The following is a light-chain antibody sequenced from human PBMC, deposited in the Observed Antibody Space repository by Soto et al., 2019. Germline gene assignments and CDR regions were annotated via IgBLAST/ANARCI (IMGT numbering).Light chain of an antibody. J-gene: IGLJ2*01. CDR3: AAWDDSLRGRV. Sequence: QSVLTQPPSASVTPGQRVTISCSGSNSNIGSNLVAWYQQLPGTAPKCLIYSDNQRPSGVPDRISGSRSGTSASLAISGLQSEDEAEYYCAAWDDSLRGRVFGGGTQLTVL. V-gene: IGLV1-44*01. CDR1: NSNIGSNL. CDR2: SDN.